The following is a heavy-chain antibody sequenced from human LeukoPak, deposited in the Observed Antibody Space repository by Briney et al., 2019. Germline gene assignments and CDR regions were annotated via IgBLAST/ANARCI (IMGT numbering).Heavy chain of an antibody. J-gene: IGHJ5*02. CDR3: VRFGLTSSLDH. Sequence: GESLKISCKISGYKLTNNWIGLVRQVPGKGLEWMGLIYPGYSDAKYSPSFQGQVTLSVDASISTAYLQLSGLRASDTAIYYCVRFGLTSSLDHWGQGTLVTVSS. CDR2: IYPGYSDA. D-gene: IGHD6-13*01. CDR1: GYKLTNNW. V-gene: IGHV5-51*01.